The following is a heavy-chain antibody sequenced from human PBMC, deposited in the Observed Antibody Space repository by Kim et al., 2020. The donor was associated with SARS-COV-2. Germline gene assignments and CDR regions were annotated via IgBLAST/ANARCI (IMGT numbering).Heavy chain of an antibody. CDR3: ATAPFVVVPAARVISERLFDP. CDR1: GYTLTELS. D-gene: IGHD2-2*01. Sequence: ASVKVSCKVSGYTLTELSMHWVRQAPGKGLEWMGGFDPEDGETIYAQKFQGRVTMTEDTSTDTAYMELSSLRSEDTAVYYCATAPFVVVPAARVISERLFDPWGLGTLVTVSS. V-gene: IGHV1-24*01. J-gene: IGHJ5*02. CDR2: FDPEDGET.